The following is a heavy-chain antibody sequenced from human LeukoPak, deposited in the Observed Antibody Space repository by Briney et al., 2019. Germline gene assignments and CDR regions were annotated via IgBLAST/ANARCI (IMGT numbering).Heavy chain of an antibody. CDR2: IYSGGST. D-gene: IGHD2-2*02. V-gene: IGHV3-53*01. J-gene: IGHJ6*02. CDR1: GFTVNSNY. CDR3: ARDLSIYCSSTSCYRRYYYYGMDV. Sequence: PGGSLRLSCAASGFTVNSNYMIWVRQAPGKGLEWVSVIYSGGSTHYADSVKGRFTISRDNSKNTLYLQMNSLRAEDTAVYYCARDLSIYCSSTSCYRRYYYYGMDVWGQGTTVTVSS.